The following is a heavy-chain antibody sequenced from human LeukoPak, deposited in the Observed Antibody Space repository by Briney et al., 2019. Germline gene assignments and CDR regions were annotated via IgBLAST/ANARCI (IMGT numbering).Heavy chain of an antibody. J-gene: IGHJ4*02. CDR2: ISWDGSIT. D-gene: IGHD1-7*01. Sequence: GGSLRLSCAAAGFTFDGYAMYWVRQGPGKGLEWVALISWDGSITYYSDSVKGRFTISRDNSKNSLYLQINSLRDEDTALYFCARGSHWNYGGYYLDYWGQGTLVTVSS. V-gene: IGHV3-43D*03. CDR3: ARGSHWNYGGYYLDY. CDR1: GFTFDGYA.